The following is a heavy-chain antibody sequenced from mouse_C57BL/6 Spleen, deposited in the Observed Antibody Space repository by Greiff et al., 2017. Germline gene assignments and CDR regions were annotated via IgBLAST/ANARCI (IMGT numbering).Heavy chain of an antibody. V-gene: IGHV3-6*01. J-gene: IGHJ2*01. CDR3: ARGDYDGYYFDY. CDR2: ISYDGSN. CDR1: GYSITSGYY. Sequence: EVKLEESGPGLVKPSQSLSLTCSVTGYSITSGYYWNWIRQFPGNKLEWMGYISYDGSNNYNPSLKNRISIARDTSKNQFFLKLNSVTTEDTATYYCARGDYDGYYFDYWGQGTTLTVSS. D-gene: IGHD2-4*01.